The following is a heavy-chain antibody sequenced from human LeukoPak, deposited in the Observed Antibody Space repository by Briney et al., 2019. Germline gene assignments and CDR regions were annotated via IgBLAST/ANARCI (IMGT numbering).Heavy chain of an antibody. CDR3: ARQFYYDSSGPHDYYGMDV. J-gene: IGHJ6*02. CDR1: GYSFTSYW. CDR2: IYPGDSDT. D-gene: IGHD3-22*01. Sequence: GESLKISCKGSGYSFTSYWIGWVRQMPGKGLGWMGIIYPGDSDTRYSPSFQGQVTISADKSISTAYLQWSSLKASDTAMYYCARQFYYDSSGPHDYYGMDVWGQGTTVTVSS. V-gene: IGHV5-51*01.